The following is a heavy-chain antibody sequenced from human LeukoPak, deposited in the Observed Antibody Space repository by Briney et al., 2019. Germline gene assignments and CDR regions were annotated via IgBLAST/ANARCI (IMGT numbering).Heavy chain of an antibody. Sequence: PGGSLRLSCAASGFTFDDYAMHWVRQAPGKGLEWVSLISWDGGSTYYADSVKGRFTVSRDNAKNSLYLQMNSLRAEDTAVYYCARGATMVRGVIKPYWGQGTLVTVSS. D-gene: IGHD3-10*01. CDR2: ISWDGGST. CDR3: ARGATMVRGVIKPY. V-gene: IGHV3-43D*03. CDR1: GFTFDDYA. J-gene: IGHJ4*02.